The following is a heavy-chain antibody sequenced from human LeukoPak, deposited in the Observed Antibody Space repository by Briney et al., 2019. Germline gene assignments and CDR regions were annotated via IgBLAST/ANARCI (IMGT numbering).Heavy chain of an antibody. J-gene: IGHJ6*02. CDR2: IYYTGST. CDR1: GGSVSSGGYY. CDR3: ARASSTIFGVVPNYYYYGMDV. Sequence: PSETLSLTCTVSGGSVSSGGYYWIWIRQPPGKGLEWIGYIYYTGSTRYNPSLKSRVTISVDMSKNQFSLKLSSVTAADTAVYYCARASSTIFGVVPNYYYYGMDVWGQGTTVTVSS. V-gene: IGHV4-61*08. D-gene: IGHD3-3*01.